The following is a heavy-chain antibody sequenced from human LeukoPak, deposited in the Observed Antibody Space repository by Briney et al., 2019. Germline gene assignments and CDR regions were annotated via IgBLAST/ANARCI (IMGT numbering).Heavy chain of an antibody. CDR3: ARDLVIVVVPAAIETNWFDP. Sequence: SETLSLTCTVSGGSISSYYWSWIRQPAGKGLEWIGRIYTSGSTNYNPSLKSRVTMSVVTSKNQFSLKLSSVTAADTAVYYCARDLVIVVVPAAIETNWFDPWGQGTLVTVSS. CDR2: IYTSGST. J-gene: IGHJ5*02. D-gene: IGHD2-2*03. CDR1: GGSISSYY. V-gene: IGHV4-4*07.